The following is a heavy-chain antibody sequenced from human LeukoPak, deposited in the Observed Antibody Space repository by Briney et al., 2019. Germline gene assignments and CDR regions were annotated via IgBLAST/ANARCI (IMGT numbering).Heavy chain of an antibody. CDR3: AKGFSGRCYSNFQH. CDR2: ICGSSNST. CDR1: GFTFSSDA. V-gene: IGHV3-23*01. D-gene: IGHD2-15*01. Sequence: GGSLRLSCAASGFTFSSDAMSWVRQAPGKGLEWVSAICGSSNSTYYADSVKGRFTISRDNSQNTLYLQMNSLRPEDTAVYYCAKGFSGRCYSNFQHWGQGTLVTVSS. J-gene: IGHJ1*01.